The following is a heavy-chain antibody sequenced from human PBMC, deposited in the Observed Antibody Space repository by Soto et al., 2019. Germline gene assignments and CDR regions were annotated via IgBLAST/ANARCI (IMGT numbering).Heavy chain of an antibody. Sequence: SVKVSSKACGGTFSSYSISWLRQAQRQGLEWMGRIIPILGIANYAQKFQGRVTITADKSTSTAYMELSSLRSEDTAVYYCARDRLSRASTITFDYWGQGVLVTVSS. CDR3: ARDRLSRASTITFDY. V-gene: IGHV1-69*04. CDR1: GGTFSSYS. CDR2: IIPILGIA. J-gene: IGHJ4*02. D-gene: IGHD2-15*01.